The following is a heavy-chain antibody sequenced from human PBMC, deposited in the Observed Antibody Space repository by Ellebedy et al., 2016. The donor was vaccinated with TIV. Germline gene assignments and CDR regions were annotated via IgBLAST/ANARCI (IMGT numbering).Heavy chain of an antibody. CDR2: ISPYNDNT. CDR3: VRDRTRSWYYYQY. Sequence: ASVKVSXXASGYTFVNYGVSWVREAPGQGLEWMGWISPYNDNTNYAQKFQGRVTMTTDTSTATAYMELKNLRSDDTAVYYCVRDRTRSWYYYQYWGQGTLVTVSS. V-gene: IGHV1-18*04. CDR1: GYTFVNYG. J-gene: IGHJ4*02. D-gene: IGHD3-10*01.